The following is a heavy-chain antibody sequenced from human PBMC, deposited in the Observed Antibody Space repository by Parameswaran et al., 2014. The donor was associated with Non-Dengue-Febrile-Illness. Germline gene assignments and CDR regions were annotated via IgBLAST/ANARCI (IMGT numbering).Heavy chain of an antibody. CDR3: TRSLRYYYDSSGYYYVSWYFDL. J-gene: IGHJ2*01. V-gene: IGHV3-49*02. D-gene: IGHD3-22*01. Sequence: VRQAPGKGLEWVGFIRSKAYGGTTEYAASVKGRFTISRDDSKSIAYLQMNSLKTEDTAVYYCTRSLRYYYDSSGYYYVSWYFDLWGRGTLVTVSS. CDR2: IRSKAYGGTT.